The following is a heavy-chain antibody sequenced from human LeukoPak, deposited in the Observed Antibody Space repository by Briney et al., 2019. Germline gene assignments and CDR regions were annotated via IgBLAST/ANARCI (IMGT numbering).Heavy chain of an antibody. J-gene: IGHJ4*02. CDR3: AREVVYSYYFDY. Sequence: SETLSLTCTVSGGSISSYYWSWIRQPPGKGLDWIGYIYYSGSTNYNPSLKSRVTISVDASKNQFSLKLSSVTAADTAVYYCAREVVYSYYFDYWGQGTLVTVSS. D-gene: IGHD2-21*01. CDR2: IYYSGST. V-gene: IGHV4-59*01. CDR1: GGSISSYY.